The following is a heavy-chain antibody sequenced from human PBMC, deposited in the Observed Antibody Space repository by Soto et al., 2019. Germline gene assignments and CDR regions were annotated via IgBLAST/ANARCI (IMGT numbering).Heavy chain of an antibody. V-gene: IGHV3-73*01. D-gene: IGHD4-17*01. CDR3: TRGYGDYVRDY. J-gene: IGHJ4*02. CDR2: IRRKSNSYAT. Sequence: EVQLVESGGGLVQPGGSLKLSCAVSGFTFSGSAMHWVRQASGKGLEWVGRIRRKSNSYATAYAASVKGRFTISRDDSKHTAYLHMNSLKTDDTAVYYCTRGYGDYVRDYWGQGTLVTVSS. CDR1: GFTFSGSA.